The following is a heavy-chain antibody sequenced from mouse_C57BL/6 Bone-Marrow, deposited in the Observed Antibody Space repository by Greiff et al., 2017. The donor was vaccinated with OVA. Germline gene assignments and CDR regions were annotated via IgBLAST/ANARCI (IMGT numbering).Heavy chain of an antibody. CDR3: AVGLLSFDY. J-gene: IGHJ2*01. D-gene: IGHD2-10*01. V-gene: IGHV1-66*01. CDR1: GYSFTSYY. Sequence: VKLVESGPELVKPGASVKISCKASGYSFTSYYIHWVKQRPGQGLEWIGWIYPGSGNTKYNEKFKGKATLTADTSSSTAYMQLSSLTSEDSAVYYCAVGLLSFDYWGQGTTLTVSS. CDR2: IYPGSGNT.